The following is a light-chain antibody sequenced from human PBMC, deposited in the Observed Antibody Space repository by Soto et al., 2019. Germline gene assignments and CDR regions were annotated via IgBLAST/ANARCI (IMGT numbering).Light chain of an antibody. J-gene: IGLJ1*01. Sequence: QSVLTQPPSASGTSGQRVTISCSGSSSNIGSNYVYWYQQLPGTAPKLLIYRNNRRPSGVPDRFSGSKSGSSASLAISGLRSEDEADYYCAAWDDSLSEVFGTGTKVTVL. CDR3: AAWDDSLSEV. CDR2: RNN. V-gene: IGLV1-47*01. CDR1: SSNIGSNY.